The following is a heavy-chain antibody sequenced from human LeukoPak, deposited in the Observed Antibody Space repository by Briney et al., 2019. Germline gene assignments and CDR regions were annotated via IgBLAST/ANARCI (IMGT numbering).Heavy chain of an antibody. Sequence: KPSETLSLTCAVYGGSFSGYYWSWIRQPPGKGLEWIGEINHSGSTNYNPSLKSRVTISVDTSKNQFSLKLSSVTAADTAVYYCARGHIFRYFDWSLLSEKNNWYFDLWGRGTLVTVSS. D-gene: IGHD3-9*01. CDR3: ARGHIFRYFDWSLLSEKNNWYFDL. J-gene: IGHJ2*01. V-gene: IGHV4-34*01. CDR1: GGSFSGYY. CDR2: INHSGST.